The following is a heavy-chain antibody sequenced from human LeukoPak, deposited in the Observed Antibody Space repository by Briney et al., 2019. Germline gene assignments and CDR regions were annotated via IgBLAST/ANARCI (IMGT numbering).Heavy chain of an antibody. CDR1: GFTFSSHS. CDR3: ARESRGYYYDSSGYFDY. CDR2: ISSSGSTI. Sequence: PGGSLRLSCAASGFTFSSHSMSWVRQAPGKGLEWVSYISSSGSTIYYADSVKGRFTISRDNAKNSLYLQMNSLRAEDTAVYYCARESRGYYYDSSGYFDYWGQGTLVTVSS. V-gene: IGHV3-48*04. J-gene: IGHJ4*02. D-gene: IGHD3-22*01.